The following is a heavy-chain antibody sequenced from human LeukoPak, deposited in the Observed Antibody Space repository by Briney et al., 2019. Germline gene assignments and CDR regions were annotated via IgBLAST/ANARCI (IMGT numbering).Heavy chain of an antibody. D-gene: IGHD1-26*01. J-gene: IGHJ6*03. CDR2: IYYSGST. CDR1: GGSFSGYY. CDR3: ARLGRGSYSIYYYYYMDV. Sequence: SETLSLTCAVYGGSFSGYYWSWIRQPPGKGLEWIGSIYYSGSTYYNPSLKSRVTISVDTSKNQFSLKLSSVTAADTAVYYCARLGRGSYSIYYYYYMDVWGKGTTVTISS. V-gene: IGHV4-34*01.